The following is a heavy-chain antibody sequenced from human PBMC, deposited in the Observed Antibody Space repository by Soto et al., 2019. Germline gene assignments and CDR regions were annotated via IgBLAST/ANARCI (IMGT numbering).Heavy chain of an antibody. CDR1: GFTFSDYY. CDR3: ARDGVQPPPPWFDP. Sequence: GGSLRLSCAASGFTFSDYYMSWIRQAPGKGLEWVSYISSSGSTIYYADSVKGRFTISGDNAKNSLYLQMNSLRAEDTAVYYCARDGVQPPPPWFDPWGQGTMVTVST. J-gene: IGHJ5*02. V-gene: IGHV3-11*01. CDR2: ISSSGSTI. D-gene: IGHD5-18*01.